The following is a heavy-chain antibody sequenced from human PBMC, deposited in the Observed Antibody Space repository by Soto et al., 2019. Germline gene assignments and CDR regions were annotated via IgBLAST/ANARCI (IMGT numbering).Heavy chain of an antibody. CDR2: MQPSTGRT. D-gene: IGHD1-26*01. CDR3: ARGVSAGVDY. J-gene: IGHJ4*02. V-gene: IGHV1-8*01. CDR1: GYSFTSLD. Sequence: ASVKVSCKASGYSFTSLDINWVRQTAGQGLEWMGWMQPSTGRTGYAQKFEGRVTMTRDTSINTAYMELTTLTSDDTAFYYCARGVSAGVDYWGQGTLVTVAS.